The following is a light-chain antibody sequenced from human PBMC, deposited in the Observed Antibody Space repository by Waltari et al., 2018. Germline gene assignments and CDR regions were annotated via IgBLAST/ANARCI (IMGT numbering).Light chain of an antibody. Sequence: IQMTQSPSSVSASVGDRVTITCRAGQDINGWLTWYQQKAGKAPKVLIYAVSTLQTGVPSRFSGARSGTDYTLTITGLQPEDFATYFCQQGNTFPPTFGQGTKVDIK. CDR2: AVS. J-gene: IGKJ1*01. V-gene: IGKV1-12*01. CDR3: QQGNTFPPT. CDR1: QDINGW.